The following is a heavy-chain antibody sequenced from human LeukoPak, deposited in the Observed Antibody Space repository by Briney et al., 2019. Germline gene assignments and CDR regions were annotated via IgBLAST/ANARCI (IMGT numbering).Heavy chain of an antibody. D-gene: IGHD3-16*01. J-gene: IGHJ4*02. Sequence: KSSETLSLTCAVYGGSFSGYYWSWIRQPPGKGLEWIGEINHSGSTNYNPSLKSRVTISVDTSKNQFSLKLSSVTAADTAVYYCARDGGGTFDYWGQGTLVTVSS. CDR3: ARDGGGTFDY. CDR1: GGSFSGYY. CDR2: INHSGST. V-gene: IGHV4-34*01.